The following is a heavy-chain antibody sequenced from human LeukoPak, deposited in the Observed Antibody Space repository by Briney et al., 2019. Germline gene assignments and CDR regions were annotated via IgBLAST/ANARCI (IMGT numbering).Heavy chain of an antibody. V-gene: IGHV1-18*01. CDR2: INTYKGDT. J-gene: IGHJ4*02. D-gene: IGHD4-23*01. CDR3: AREFGHCYGDNCFYLFDT. Sequence: ASVKVSCKASGYTLTNYNISWVRQAPGQGLEWMGWINTYKGDTLYAQKLQGRVTMTADTSTNTAYMELRSLRFDDTAVYYCAREFGHCYGDNCFYLFDTWGQGTLVTVSS. CDR1: GYTLTNYN.